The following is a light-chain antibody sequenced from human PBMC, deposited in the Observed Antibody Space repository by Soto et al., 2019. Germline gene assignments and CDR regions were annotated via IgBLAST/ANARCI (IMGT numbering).Light chain of an antibody. Sequence: QSALTQPPSAAGSPGQSVTISCTGTSTDVGGYNYVSWYQQYPGKAPKLMIYEVSKRPSGVPDRFSGSKSGNTASLTVSGLQAEDEADYYCSSYAGSNNPLYVFGTGTKLTVL. CDR1: STDVGGYNY. V-gene: IGLV2-8*01. J-gene: IGLJ1*01. CDR3: SSYAGSNNPLYV. CDR2: EVS.